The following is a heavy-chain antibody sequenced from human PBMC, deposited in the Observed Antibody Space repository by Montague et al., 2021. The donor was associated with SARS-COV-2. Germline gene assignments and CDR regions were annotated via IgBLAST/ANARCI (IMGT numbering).Heavy chain of an antibody. D-gene: IGHD3/OR15-3a*01. CDR2: IYLSGFT. J-gene: IGHJ4*02. Sequence: SETLSLTCVVSDVSLSTSTWWSWVRQSPGKGLEWVGEIYLSGFTQHNPSVKSRVSTSLDDSRSQSSLRLTSVTAADTAVYFYARGGLGNRGFDYWGQGTLVTVSS. CDR3: ARGGLGNRGFDY. V-gene: IGHV4-4*02. CDR1: DVSLSTSTW.